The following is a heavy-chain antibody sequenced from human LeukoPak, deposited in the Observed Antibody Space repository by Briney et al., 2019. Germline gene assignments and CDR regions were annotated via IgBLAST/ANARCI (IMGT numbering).Heavy chain of an antibody. CDR1: GFTFSSYA. V-gene: IGHV3-30*02. J-gene: IGHJ4*02. Sequence: GGSLRLSCAASGFTFSSYAMQWVRQAPGKGLEWVAFIRHDGSNKFYADSVKGRFTISIDNSKKMLYVQMNSLRAEDTAVYYCVLGTDYFDYWGQGTLVTVSS. CDR2: IRHDGSNK. CDR3: VLGTDYFDY.